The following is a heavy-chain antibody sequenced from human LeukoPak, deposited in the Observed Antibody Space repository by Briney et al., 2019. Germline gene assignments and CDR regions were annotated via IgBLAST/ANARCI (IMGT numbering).Heavy chain of an antibody. Sequence: PGGSLRLSCAASGFTFSSYAMSLVRQAPGKGLECVSSISSSSSYIYYADSVKGRFTISRDNAKNSLYLQMNSLRAEDTAVYYCARDDGTFDYWGQGTLVTVSS. CDR2: ISSSSSYI. J-gene: IGHJ4*02. CDR1: GFTFSSYA. CDR3: ARDDGTFDY. V-gene: IGHV3-21*01.